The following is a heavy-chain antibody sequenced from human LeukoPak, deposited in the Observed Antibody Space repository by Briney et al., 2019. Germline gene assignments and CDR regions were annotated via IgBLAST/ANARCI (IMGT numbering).Heavy chain of an antibody. V-gene: IGHV3-74*01. CDR2: MNSDGSLT. J-gene: IGHJ4*02. CDR3: AKARQLYYYDSRGYYFDF. CDR1: GFTFTSNW. D-gene: IGHD3-22*01. Sequence: GGSLRLSCAASGFTFTSNWMTWVRQAPGKGLVWVSRMNSDGSLTDYADSVKGRFTISRDNAKNSLYLQMNSLRAEDTALYFCAKARQLYYYDSRGYYFDFWGQGTLVTVSS.